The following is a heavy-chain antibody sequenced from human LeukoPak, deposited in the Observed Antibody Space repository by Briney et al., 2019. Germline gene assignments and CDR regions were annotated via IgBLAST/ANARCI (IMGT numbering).Heavy chain of an antibody. J-gene: IGHJ4*02. D-gene: IGHD3-16*01. CDR2: IYYSGST. CDR3: ARTVPGRALLGGYFDY. V-gene: IGHV4-59*01. Sequence: SETLSLTCTVSGGSISSYYWSWIRQPPGKGLEWIGYIYYSGSTNHNPSLKSRVTISVDTSKNQFSLKLSSVTAADTAVYYCARTVPGRALLGGYFDYWSQGTLVTVSS. CDR1: GGSISSYY.